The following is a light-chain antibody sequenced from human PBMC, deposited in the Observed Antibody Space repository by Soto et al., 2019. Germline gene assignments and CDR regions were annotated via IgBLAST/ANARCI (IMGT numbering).Light chain of an antibody. CDR3: QQSYTLSPLT. CDR2: AAS. V-gene: IGKV1-39*01. J-gene: IGKJ4*01. Sequence: DIQMTQSPSSLSASVEDRVIITYRTSQSISNYLNWYQHKPGKAPKVLISAASNLQSGVPSRFSGSGSGTVFTLTISSLQPEDFATYFCQQSYTLSPLTFGGGTKVDIK. CDR1: QSISNY.